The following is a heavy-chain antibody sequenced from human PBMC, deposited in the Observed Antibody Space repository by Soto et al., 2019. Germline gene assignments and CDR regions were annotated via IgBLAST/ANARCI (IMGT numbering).Heavy chain of an antibody. V-gene: IGHV4-59*08. CDR2: IYYSGST. J-gene: IGHJ4*02. Sequence: SETLSLTCTVSGGSISSYYWSWIRQPPGKGLERIGYIYYSGSTNYNPSLKSRVTISVDTSKNQFSLKLNSVTAADTAVYYCARPARSGWYYGYWGQGTLVTVSS. CDR1: GGSISSYY. D-gene: IGHD6-19*01. CDR3: ARPARSGWYYGY.